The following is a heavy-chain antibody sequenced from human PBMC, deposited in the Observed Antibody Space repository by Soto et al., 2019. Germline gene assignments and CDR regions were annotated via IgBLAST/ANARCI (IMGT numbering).Heavy chain of an antibody. V-gene: IGHV4-30-2*01. CDR1: GFSSISGFYS. CDR3: ARCIVGDYGMDV. CDR2: IFHSGST. Sequence: TLSITGAFSGFSSISGFYSWSWIRQPPGKGLEWIGYIFHSGSTYYNPSLQGHVTISVDKSITTAYLQWNSLKASDTAMYYCARCIVGDYGMDVWGQGTTVTVSS. D-gene: IGHD1-26*01. J-gene: IGHJ6*02.